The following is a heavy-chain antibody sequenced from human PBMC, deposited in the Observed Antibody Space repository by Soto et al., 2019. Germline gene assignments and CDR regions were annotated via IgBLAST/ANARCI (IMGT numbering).Heavy chain of an antibody. CDR3: ARVVSGSYYYYGMDV. J-gene: IGHJ6*02. CDR1: GYTFTGYY. D-gene: IGHD1-26*01. CDR2: INPNSGGT. Sequence: ASVKVSCKASGYTFTGYYMHWVRQAPGQGLEWMGWINPNSGGTNYAQKFQGRVTVTRDTSISTAYMELSRLRSDDTAVYYCARVVSGSYYYYGMDVWGQGTTVTVSS. V-gene: IGHV1-2*02.